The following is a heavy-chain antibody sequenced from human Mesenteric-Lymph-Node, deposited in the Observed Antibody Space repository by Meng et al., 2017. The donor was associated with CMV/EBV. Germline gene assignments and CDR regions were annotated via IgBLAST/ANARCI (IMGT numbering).Heavy chain of an antibody. CDR2: IYHSGST. V-gene: IGHV4-38-2*02. Sequence: SETLSLTCTVSRYSISSGYYWGWIRQPPGKGLEWIGSIYHSGSTYYNPSLKSRVTISVDTSKNQFSLKLSSVTAADTAVYYCARAGHIVVVIATYGMDVWGQGTTVTVSS. CDR3: ARAGHIVVVIATYGMDV. D-gene: IGHD2-21*01. CDR1: RYSISSGYY. J-gene: IGHJ6*02.